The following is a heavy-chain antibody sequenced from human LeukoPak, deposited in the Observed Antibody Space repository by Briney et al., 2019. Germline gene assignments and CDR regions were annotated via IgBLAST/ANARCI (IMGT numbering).Heavy chain of an antibody. D-gene: IGHD4-17*01. CDR2: IYYSGST. V-gene: IGHV4-59*01. Sequence: PSETLSLICTVSGGSISSYYWSWIRQPPGKGLEWIGYIYYSGSTNYNPSLKSRVTTSVDTSKNQFSLKLSSVTAADTAVYYCARDNGDYVYYFDYWGQGTLVTVSS. CDR1: GGSISSYY. J-gene: IGHJ4*02. CDR3: ARDNGDYVYYFDY.